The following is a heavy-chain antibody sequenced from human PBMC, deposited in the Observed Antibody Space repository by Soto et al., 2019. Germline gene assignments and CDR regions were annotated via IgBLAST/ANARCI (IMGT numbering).Heavy chain of an antibody. CDR1: GFTFSSFW. D-gene: IGHD1-26*01. CDR2: INTDGSST. V-gene: IGHV3-74*01. Sequence: EVQLLESGGGLVQPGGSLRLSCAASGFTFSSFWMHWVRQVPGKGLVWVSRINTDGSSTSYADSVKGRFTISRDNAKNTVYLQMNSLRAEDTAVYYCPRGGKVWELVTWGQGTLVTVSS. CDR3: PRGGKVWELVT. J-gene: IGHJ4*02.